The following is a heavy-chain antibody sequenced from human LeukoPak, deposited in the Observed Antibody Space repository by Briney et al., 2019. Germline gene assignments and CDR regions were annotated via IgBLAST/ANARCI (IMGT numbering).Heavy chain of an antibody. Sequence: SETLSLTCTVSSGSISSYAYFWGWIRQPPGKALEWIGTIHYSGSTYYNPSLESRVTISVDTSKNQFSLRLSSVTAADTAVYYCAKTHFYNSSGYYFPFDSWSQGTLVTVSS. CDR3: AKTHFYNSSGYYFPFDS. CDR2: IHYSGST. D-gene: IGHD3-22*01. J-gene: IGHJ4*02. CDR1: SGSISSYAYF. V-gene: IGHV4-39*07.